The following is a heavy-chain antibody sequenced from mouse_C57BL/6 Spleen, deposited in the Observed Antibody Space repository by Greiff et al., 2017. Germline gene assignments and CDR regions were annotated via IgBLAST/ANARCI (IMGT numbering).Heavy chain of an antibody. J-gene: IGHJ4*01. CDR1: GYTFTSYW. CDR3: ARQVPLYAKGC. D-gene: IGHD2-14*01. CDR2: IHPNSGST. Sequence: VQLQQPGAELAKPGASVKLSCKASGYTFTSYWMHWVKQRTGQGLEWIGMIHPNSGSTNYNEKFKGKATLTEDKSSSTAYMQLSSLTSEDSAVYYCARQVPLYAKGCQGQGTSVTFYS. V-gene: IGHV1-64*01.